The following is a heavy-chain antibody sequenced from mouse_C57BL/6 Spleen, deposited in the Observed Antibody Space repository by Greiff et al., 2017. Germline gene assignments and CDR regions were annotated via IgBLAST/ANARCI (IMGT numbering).Heavy chain of an antibody. CDR3: ASTGYYFDY. J-gene: IGHJ2*01. CDR1: GYSFTGYY. V-gene: IGHV1-42*01. CDR2: INPSTGGT. Sequence: EVKLMESGPELVKPGASVKISCKASGYSFTGYYMNWVKQSPEKSLEWIGEINPSTGGTTYNQKFKAKATLTVDKSSSTAYMQLKSLTSEDSAVYYCASTGYYFDYWGQGTTLTVSS.